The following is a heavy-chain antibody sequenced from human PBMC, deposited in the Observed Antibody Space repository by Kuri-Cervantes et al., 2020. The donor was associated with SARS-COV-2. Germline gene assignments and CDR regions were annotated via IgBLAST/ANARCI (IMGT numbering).Heavy chain of an antibody. J-gene: IGHJ5*02. D-gene: IGHD3-3*01. V-gene: IGHV1-18*04. CDR3: ARDWVDPRIGVVIRSDH. Sequence: ASVKVSCKASGYTFTSYGISWVRQAPGQGLEWVGWISAYNGNTNYAQKLQGRVTMTTDTSTSTAYMELRSLRSDDTAVYYCARDWVDPRIGVVIRSDHWGQGTLVTVSS. CDR2: ISAYNGNT. CDR1: GYTFTSYG.